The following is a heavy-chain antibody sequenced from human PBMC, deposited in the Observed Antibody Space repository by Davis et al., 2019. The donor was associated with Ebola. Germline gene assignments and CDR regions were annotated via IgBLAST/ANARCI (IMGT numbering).Heavy chain of an antibody. D-gene: IGHD4-17*01. J-gene: IGHJ4*02. CDR2: ISAYNGNT. Sequence: ASVKVSCKASGYTFTSYGISWVRQAPGQGLEWMGWISAYNGNTNYAQKFQGRVTITADKSTSTAYMELSSLRSEDTAVYYCARDHGANDYWGQGTLVTVSS. CDR3: ARDHGANDY. CDR1: GYTFTSYG. V-gene: IGHV1-18*04.